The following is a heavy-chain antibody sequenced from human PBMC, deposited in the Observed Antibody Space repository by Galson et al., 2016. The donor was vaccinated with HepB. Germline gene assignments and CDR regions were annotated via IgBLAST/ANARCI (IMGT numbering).Heavy chain of an antibody. CDR1: GFTVSNNY. J-gene: IGHJ6*02. D-gene: IGHD4/OR15-4a*01. Sequence: LRLSCAASGFTVSNNYMRWVRQAPGKGLEWVSVIFSGGSIDYADSVKGRFTISRDNSKNTVYLQMNSLRVEDTAVYYCARGCAKPVPCGMDVWGQGTTVTVSS. V-gene: IGHV3-53*01. CDR3: ARGCAKPVPCGMDV. CDR2: IFSGGSI.